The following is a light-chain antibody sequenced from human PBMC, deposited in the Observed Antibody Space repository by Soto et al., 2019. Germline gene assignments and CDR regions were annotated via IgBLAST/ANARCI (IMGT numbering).Light chain of an antibody. CDR3: QQYNNWPPT. Sequence: ETVMTQSPVTLSVSPGERATLSCRASQGVNSNLAWYQQKPGQAPRLLIYSASTRATAFPARFSGSGSGTEFTLTISSLQSEDFAIYYCQQYNNWPPTFGQGTKVEI. CDR2: SAS. V-gene: IGKV3-15*01. CDR1: QGVNSN. J-gene: IGKJ1*01.